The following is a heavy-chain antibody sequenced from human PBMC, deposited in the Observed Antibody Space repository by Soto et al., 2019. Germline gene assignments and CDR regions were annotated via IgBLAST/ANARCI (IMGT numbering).Heavy chain of an antibody. CDR1: GGSISSSSYY. Sequence: SETLSLTCTVSGGSISSSSYYWGWIRQPPGKGLEWIGSIYYSGSTYYNPSLKSRVTISVDTSKNQFSLKLSSVTAADTAVYYCARLAYGSGSYYILLFDYWGQGTLVTVSS. J-gene: IGHJ4*02. D-gene: IGHD3-10*01. V-gene: IGHV4-39*01. CDR2: IYYSGST. CDR3: ARLAYGSGSYYILLFDY.